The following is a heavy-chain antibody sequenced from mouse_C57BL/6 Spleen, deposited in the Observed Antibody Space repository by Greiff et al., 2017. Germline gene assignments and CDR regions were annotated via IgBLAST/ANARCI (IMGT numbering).Heavy chain of an antibody. CDR3: ARNYGSAMDY. J-gene: IGHJ4*01. Sequence: VQLQQSGPELVKPGASVKISCKASGYSFTSYYIHWVKQRPGQGLEWIGWIYPGSGNTKYNEKFKGKATLTADTSSSTAYMQLSSLTSEDSAVYYCARNYGSAMDYWGQGTSVTVSS. D-gene: IGHD1-1*01. CDR1: GYSFTSYY. V-gene: IGHV1-66*01. CDR2: IYPGSGNT.